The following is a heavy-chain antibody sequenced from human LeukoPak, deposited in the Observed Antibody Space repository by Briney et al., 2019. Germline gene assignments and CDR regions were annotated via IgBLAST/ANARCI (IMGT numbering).Heavy chain of an antibody. V-gene: IGHV4-4*07. Sequence: KSSETLSLTCAVSGGSISGYYWSWIRQPAGKGLEWIGRIHSSGITKYNPSLKSRVTMSVDTSKNQFSLKLSSVTAADTAVYYCAQNGQSGFSFDPWGQGTLVTVSS. D-gene: IGHD2-8*01. CDR1: GGSISGYY. J-gene: IGHJ5*02. CDR2: IHSSGIT. CDR3: AQNGQSGFSFDP.